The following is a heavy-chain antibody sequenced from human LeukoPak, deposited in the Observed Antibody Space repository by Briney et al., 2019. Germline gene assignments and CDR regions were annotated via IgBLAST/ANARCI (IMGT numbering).Heavy chain of an antibody. V-gene: IGHV3-30*18. CDR3: AKDLNYDFWSGLGN. Sequence: GGSLRLSCAVSGFNFSSYGMQWVRQAPGKGLEWMAVISYDGTNKYYADSVKGRFTISRDNSKNTLYLQMNSLRAEDTAVYYCAKDLNYDFWSGLGNWGQGTLVTVSS. D-gene: IGHD3/OR15-3a*01. J-gene: IGHJ4*02. CDR2: ISYDGTNK. CDR1: GFNFSSYG.